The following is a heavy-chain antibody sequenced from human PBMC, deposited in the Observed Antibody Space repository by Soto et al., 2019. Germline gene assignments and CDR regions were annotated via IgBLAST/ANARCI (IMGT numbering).Heavy chain of an antibody. Sequence: QVQLVESGGGLVKPGGSLRLSCAASGFSCSDYYMSWIHQAPGKGLEWVSYISSRSSYTNYADSVKGRFTISRDNAKNSLYLQMNSLRAEDTAVNYCASPGVGGGFDYWGQGTLVTVSS. V-gene: IGHV3-11*05. CDR3: ASPGVGGGFDY. J-gene: IGHJ4*02. D-gene: IGHD3-16*01. CDR2: ISSRSSYT. CDR1: GFSCSDYY.